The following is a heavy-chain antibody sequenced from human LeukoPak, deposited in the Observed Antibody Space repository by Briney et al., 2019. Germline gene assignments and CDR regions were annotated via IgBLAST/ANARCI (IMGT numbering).Heavy chain of an antibody. CDR2: IWYDGNNK. D-gene: IGHD6-13*01. CDR3: AKYSSSWSQYNWLDP. CDR1: GFTFSSYG. V-gene: IGHV3-33*06. J-gene: IGHJ5*02. Sequence: PGGSLRLSCVASGFTFSSYGMHWVRQAPGKGLEWVAVIWYDGNNKYYADSVKDRFTISRDNSKNTVYMQMSSLRAEDTAVYYCAKYSSSWSQYNWLDPWGQGTLVTVSS.